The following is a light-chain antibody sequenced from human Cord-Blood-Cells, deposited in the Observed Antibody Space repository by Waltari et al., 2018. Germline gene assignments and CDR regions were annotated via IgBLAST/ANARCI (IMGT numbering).Light chain of an antibody. J-gene: IGLJ2*01. Sequence: QSVLTQPPSASGTPGQRVTISCCGSSSNIGSNTVNWYQQLPGTAPKLLISRNKQRPSGVPDRFSGSKSGTSASLAISGLQSEDEADYYCAAWDDSLNGPVFGGGTKLTVL. CDR2: RNK. V-gene: IGLV1-44*01. CDR1: SSNIGSNT. CDR3: AAWDDSLNGPV.